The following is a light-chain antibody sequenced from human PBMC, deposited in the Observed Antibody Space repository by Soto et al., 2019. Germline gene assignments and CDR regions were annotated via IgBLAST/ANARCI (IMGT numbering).Light chain of an antibody. J-gene: IGKJ1*01. CDR3: QQRGNRPPWT. Sequence: EIVMTQSPATLSVSPGGRATLSCRASQSISDTLAWYQQKPGQAPRLLIYGAYTRATGIPARFSGSGSGTEFTLTISSLEPEDVAVYYCQQRGNRPPWTFGQGTKVDIK. V-gene: IGKV3-15*01. CDR2: GAY. CDR1: QSISDT.